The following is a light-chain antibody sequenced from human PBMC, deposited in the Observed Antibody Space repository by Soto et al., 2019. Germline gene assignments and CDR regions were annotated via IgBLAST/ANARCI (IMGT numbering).Light chain of an antibody. J-gene: IGKJ2*01. CDR2: GAS. Sequence: EIVMTQSPATLSVSPGERATLSCRASQSVSSELAWYQQRPGQAPRLLIWGASNGVTGLPARFSGSGSGTEFTLTISSLQSEDFAVYYCQQYINWPYTFGQGTKLEIK. CDR3: QQYINWPYT. CDR1: QSVSSE. V-gene: IGKV3-15*01.